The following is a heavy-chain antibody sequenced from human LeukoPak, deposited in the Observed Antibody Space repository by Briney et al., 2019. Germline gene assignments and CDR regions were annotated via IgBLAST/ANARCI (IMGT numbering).Heavy chain of an antibody. Sequence: SETLSLTCAVYGESMIGHYWTWIRQPPGKRLEWIGEIHHSGGTNSNPSLKNRVTMSIDMSKNQFSLKLNSVTAADTAVYFCARAPASGSGRAYDRWAQGNLVPVSS. J-gene: IGHJ5*02. CDR1: GESMIGHY. CDR3: ARAPASGSGRAYDR. CDR2: IHHSGGT. V-gene: IGHV4-34*01. D-gene: IGHD3-10*01.